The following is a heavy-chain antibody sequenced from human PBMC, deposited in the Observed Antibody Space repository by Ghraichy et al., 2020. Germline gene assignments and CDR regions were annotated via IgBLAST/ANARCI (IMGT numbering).Heavy chain of an antibody. V-gene: IGHV4-39*01. CDR1: GGSISSSSYY. CDR3: ARRIAAAGTLYGMDV. J-gene: IGHJ6*02. CDR2: IYYSGST. D-gene: IGHD6-13*01. Sequence: SETLSLTCTVSGGSISSSSYYWGWIRQPPGKGLEWIGSIYYSGSTYYNPSLKSRVTISVDTSKNQFSLKLSSVTAADTAVYYCARRIAAAGTLYGMDVWGQGTTVTVSS.